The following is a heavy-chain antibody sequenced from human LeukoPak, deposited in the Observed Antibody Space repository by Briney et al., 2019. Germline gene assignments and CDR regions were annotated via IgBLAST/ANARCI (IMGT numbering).Heavy chain of an antibody. Sequence: GGSLRLSCAASGFTFSSYAMSWVRQAPGKGLEWVSAISGSGGSTYYADSVKGRFTISRDNSKNTLYLQMNSLRAEDMAVYYCAASGYSSGWYYYWGQGPLVTVSS. CDR1: GFTFSSYA. J-gene: IGHJ4*02. V-gene: IGHV3-23*01. CDR2: ISGSGGST. D-gene: IGHD6-19*01. CDR3: AASGYSSGWYYY.